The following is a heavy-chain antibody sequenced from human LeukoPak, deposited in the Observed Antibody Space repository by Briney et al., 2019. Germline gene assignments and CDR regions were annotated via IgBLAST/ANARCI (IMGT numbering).Heavy chain of an antibody. CDR2: TKSKSDGGTI. J-gene: IGHJ4*02. CDR3: TSERYCSGASCFYY. CDR1: GFTFVKTW. Sequence: GGSLRLSCADSGFTFVKTWMTWVRQAPGQGLEWVGRTKSKSDGGTIDYAAPVKGRFIISRDDSKSTLYLQMNSLKIEDTAVYYCTSERYCSGASCFYYWGQGTLVTVSS. V-gene: IGHV3-15*01. D-gene: IGHD2-15*01.